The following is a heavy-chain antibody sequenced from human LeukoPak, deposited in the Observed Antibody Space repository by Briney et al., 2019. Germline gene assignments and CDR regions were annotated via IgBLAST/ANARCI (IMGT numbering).Heavy chain of an antibody. J-gene: IGHJ4*02. CDR3: ARDYVDYYDSSGYQGD. Sequence: ASVKVSCKASGYTFTSYYMHWVRQAPGQGLEWMGIINPSGGSTSYARKFQGRVTMTRDTSTSTVYMELSSLRSEDTAVYYCARDYVDYYDSSGYQGDWGQGTLVTVSS. V-gene: IGHV1-46*01. D-gene: IGHD3-22*01. CDR1: GYTFTSYY. CDR2: INPSGGST.